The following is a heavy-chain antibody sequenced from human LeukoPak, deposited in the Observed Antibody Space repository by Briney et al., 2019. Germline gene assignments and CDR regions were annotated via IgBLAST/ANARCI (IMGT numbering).Heavy chain of an antibody. Sequence: SETLSLTCTVSGGSISSSSYYWGWIRQPPGKGLGWIGSMYYSGSAYYNPSLKSRVTISVDTSKNQFSLKLSSVTAADTAVYFCASFRDGYTLIFWGQGTLVTVSS. J-gene: IGHJ4*02. CDR2: MYYSGSA. V-gene: IGHV4-39*01. CDR1: GGSISSSSYY. CDR3: ASFRDGYTLIF. D-gene: IGHD5-24*01.